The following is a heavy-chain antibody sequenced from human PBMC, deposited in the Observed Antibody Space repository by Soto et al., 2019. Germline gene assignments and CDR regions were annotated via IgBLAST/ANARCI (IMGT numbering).Heavy chain of an antibody. CDR1: GFTFSNYG. J-gene: IGHJ4*02. D-gene: IGHD3-22*01. Sequence: QVHLVESGGGVVQPGRSLRLSCEASGFTFSNYGTHWVRQAPGEGLEWVAHISYDGSNEHYTDSVKGRFTISRDNSKNMVFLNMTSLRPEATAVYHCAKDTYFRDSSGYYVFDYWGQGTLVTVSS. CDR2: ISYDGSNE. V-gene: IGHV3-30*18. CDR3: AKDTYFRDSSGYYVFDY.